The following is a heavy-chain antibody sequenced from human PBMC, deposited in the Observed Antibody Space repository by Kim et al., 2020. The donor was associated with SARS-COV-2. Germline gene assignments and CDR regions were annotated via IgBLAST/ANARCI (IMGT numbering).Heavy chain of an antibody. CDR1: GFAFMPTA. V-gene: IGHV3-23*01. J-gene: IGHJ4*02. CDR2: IGGDETT. D-gene: IGHD3-3*01. CDR3: SKDFWDYSATDH. Sequence: GGSLRLSCAASGFAFMPTAMNWVRQSPGKGLEWVSGIGGDETTHYGDSVKGRFTISKDKFKNTLYLQMNNLRVDDTAIYYCSKDFWDYSATDHLGQGTLV.